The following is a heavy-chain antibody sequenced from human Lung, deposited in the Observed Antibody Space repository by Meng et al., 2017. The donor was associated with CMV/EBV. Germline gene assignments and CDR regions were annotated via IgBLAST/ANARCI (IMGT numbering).Heavy chain of an antibody. CDR3: ARDLYDFWSGWSY. D-gene: IGHD3-3*01. J-gene: IGHJ4*02. V-gene: IGHV3-21*01. CDR2: ISSSSSYI. CDR1: GFTFSSYS. Sequence: SXAASGFTFSSYSMNWVRQAPGKGLEWVSSISSSSSYIYYADSVKGRFTISRDNAKNSLYLQMNSLRAEDTAVYYCARDLYDFWSGWSYWGQGTXVTVSS.